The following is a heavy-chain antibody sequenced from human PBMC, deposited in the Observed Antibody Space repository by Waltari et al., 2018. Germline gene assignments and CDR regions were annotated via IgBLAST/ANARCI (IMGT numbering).Heavy chain of an antibody. CDR2: IKQDGSET. Sequence: EVQLVESGGGLVQPGGSLKLSCEASGFLLSNSWMSWVRQAPGKGLEWVASIKQDGSETYFVDSLKGRFTISRDNTENSMYLQMDSLRAEDTAHYYCARDSLATGYWYFDQWGRGTLVTVSS. D-gene: IGHD6-25*01. CDR3: ARDSLATGYWYFDQ. J-gene: IGHJ2*01. V-gene: IGHV3-7*01. CDR1: GFLLSNSW.